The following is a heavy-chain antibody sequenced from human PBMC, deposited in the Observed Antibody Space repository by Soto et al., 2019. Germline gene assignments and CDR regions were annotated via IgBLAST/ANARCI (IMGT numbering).Heavy chain of an antibody. CDR3: ARHGQPTKYYYYQYGLDV. CDR1: GYSFTNYW. V-gene: IGHV5-51*01. Sequence: GESLKISCKGSGYSFTNYWIGWVRQMPEKGLEWMGVIFPGDSDIRYSPSFQGQVTISADKSISTAYLQWNSLKASDTAMYYCARHGQPTKYYYYQYGLDVWGQGTTVTVSS. D-gene: IGHD1-1*01. CDR2: IFPGDSDI. J-gene: IGHJ6*02.